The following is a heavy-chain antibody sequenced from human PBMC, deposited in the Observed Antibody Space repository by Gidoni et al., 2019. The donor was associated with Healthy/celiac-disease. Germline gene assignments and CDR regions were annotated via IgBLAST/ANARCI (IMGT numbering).Heavy chain of an antibody. CDR1: GFTVSSYS. V-gene: IGHV3-21*01. CDR3: ARDGYCGGDCSLTG. J-gene: IGHJ4*02. D-gene: IGHD2-21*01. Sequence: EVQLVESGGGLVKPGGSLRLSCAASGFTVSSYSMNWVRQAPGKGLEWVSSISSSSSYIYYADSVKGRFTISRDNAKNSLYLQMNSLRAEDTAVYYCARDGYCGGDCSLTGWGQGTLVTVSS. CDR2: ISSSSSYI.